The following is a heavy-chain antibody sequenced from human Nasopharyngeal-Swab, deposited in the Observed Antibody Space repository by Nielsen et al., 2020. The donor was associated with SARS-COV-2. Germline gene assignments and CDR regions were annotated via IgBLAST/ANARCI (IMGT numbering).Heavy chain of an antibody. Sequence: ASVKVSCKASGYTFTGYYMHWVRQAPGQGLEWMGWINPNSGGTNYAQKFQGWVTMTRDTSISTAYMELSRLRSDDTAVYYCARVGRYYYDSSGYYGGAFDIWGQGTMVTVSS. D-gene: IGHD3-22*01. CDR2: INPNSGGT. CDR3: ARVGRYYYDSSGYYGGAFDI. V-gene: IGHV1-2*04. CDR1: GYTFTGYY. J-gene: IGHJ3*02.